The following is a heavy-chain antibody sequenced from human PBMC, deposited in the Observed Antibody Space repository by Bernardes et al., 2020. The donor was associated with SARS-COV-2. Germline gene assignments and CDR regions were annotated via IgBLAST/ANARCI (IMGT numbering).Heavy chain of an antibody. CDR3: ARQVDTSLDWYFDV. Sequence: SEPLSLICTVSGGSVSSGSYYWVWLLQPPGKGLEWIGSIYYSGSTHYNPSLKSRVTISVDTSKNQFSLRLRSVTAADTAVYYCARQVDTSLDWYFDVWGRGTLVTVSS. V-gene: IGHV4-39*01. CDR2: IYYSGST. J-gene: IGHJ2*01. D-gene: IGHD5-18*01. CDR1: GGSVSSGSYY.